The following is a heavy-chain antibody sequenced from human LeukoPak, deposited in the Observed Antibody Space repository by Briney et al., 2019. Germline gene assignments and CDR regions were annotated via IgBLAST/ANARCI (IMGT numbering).Heavy chain of an antibody. CDR3: AKDRSAVAGAFDI. V-gene: IGHV3-74*01. D-gene: IGHD6-19*01. J-gene: IGHJ3*02. CDR1: GFTFSSHW. Sequence: GGSLRLSCEVSGFTFSSHWMHWVRQAPGKGPVWVSRTNTDGSTTNYADSVKGRFTISRDNAKNSLYLQMNSLRAEDMALYYCAKDRSAVAGAFDIWGQGTMVTVSS. CDR2: TNTDGSTT.